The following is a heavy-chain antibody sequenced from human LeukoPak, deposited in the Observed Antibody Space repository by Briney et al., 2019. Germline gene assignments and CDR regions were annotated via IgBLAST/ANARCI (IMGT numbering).Heavy chain of an antibody. J-gene: IGHJ4*02. CDR2: IRYDGSNK. Sequence: AGGSLRLSCAASGFTFSSYGMHWVRQAPGKGLEWVAFIRYDGSNKYYADSVKGRFTISRDNSKSTLSLQMNSLRAEDTAVYYCARGKPMIGDYWGQGTLVTVSS. D-gene: IGHD3-22*01. CDR3: ARGKPMIGDY. V-gene: IGHV3-30*02. CDR1: GFTFSSYG.